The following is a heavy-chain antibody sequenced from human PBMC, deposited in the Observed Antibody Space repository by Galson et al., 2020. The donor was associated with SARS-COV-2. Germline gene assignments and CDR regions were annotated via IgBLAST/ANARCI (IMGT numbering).Heavy chain of an antibody. CDR2: VGLDGITS. CDR3: TREFGFSSGFWFFDL. V-gene: IGHV3-23*01. CDR1: GFPFASHS. Sequence: GGSLRLSCAASGFPFASHSMNWVRQAPGKGLEWVSVVGLDGITSHYADSVRGRFTISRDSSKNTVWLEMNSLRVDDTGVYFCTREFGFSSGFWFFDLWGRGTLVTVSS. J-gene: IGHJ2*01. D-gene: IGHD3-10*01.